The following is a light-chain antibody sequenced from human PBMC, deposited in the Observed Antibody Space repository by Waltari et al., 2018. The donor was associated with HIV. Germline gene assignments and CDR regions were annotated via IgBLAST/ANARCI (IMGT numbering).Light chain of an antibody. Sequence: QTVVTQEASFSVSPGETVTLTCGLSSCSVSTSSFATRYQQTPGPPPHPLTYNPNTPSSGVPVRFSGSIRGNKAALTISRAQAEDECDYHCALYLGSGIWVFGGGTKLTVL. CDR3: ALYLGSGIWV. CDR2: NPN. V-gene: IGLV8-61*01. CDR1: SCSVSTSSF. J-gene: IGLJ3*02.